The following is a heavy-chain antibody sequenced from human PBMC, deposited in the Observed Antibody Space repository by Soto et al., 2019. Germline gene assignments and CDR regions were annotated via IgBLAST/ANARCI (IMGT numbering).Heavy chain of an antibody. Sequence: ASVNVSFKASGYIFSNDYLHWVRQAPGQGLEWMGVFNPSGDATHYAQNFQGRVTVTRDTSSSTVYMELSNLTSDDTAVYYCARRGMSKIGFDSWGQGTMVTVSS. CDR3: ARRGMSKIGFDS. CDR1: GYIFSNDY. D-gene: IGHD3-10*01. J-gene: IGHJ3*02. V-gene: IGHV1-46*01. CDR2: FNPSGDAT.